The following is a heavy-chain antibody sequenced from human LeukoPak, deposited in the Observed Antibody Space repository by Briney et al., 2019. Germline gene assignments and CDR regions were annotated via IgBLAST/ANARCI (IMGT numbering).Heavy chain of an antibody. Sequence: GGSLRLSCAASGFTFDDYAMHWVRQAPGKGLEWVSGISWNSGSIGYADSVKGRFTISRDNAKNSLYLQMNSLRAEDTALYYCAKDYTAMVRGPDYWGQGTQVTVSS. D-gene: IGHD5-18*01. J-gene: IGHJ4*02. V-gene: IGHV3-9*01. CDR2: ISWNSGSI. CDR1: GFTFDDYA. CDR3: AKDYTAMVRGPDY.